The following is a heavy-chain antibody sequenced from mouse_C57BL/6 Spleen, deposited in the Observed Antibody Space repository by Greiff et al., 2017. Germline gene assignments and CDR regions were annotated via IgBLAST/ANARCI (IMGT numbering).Heavy chain of an antibody. Sequence: QVQLQQSGAELARPGASVKLSCKASGYTFTSYGISWVKQRTGPGLEWIGEIYPRSGNTYYNEKFKGKATLTADKSSSTAYMELRSLTSEDAAVYFCARHGSRRGYFDVWGTGTTVTVSA. CDR2: IYPRSGNT. CDR1: GYTFTSYG. V-gene: IGHV1-81*01. D-gene: IGHD1-1*01. J-gene: IGHJ1*03. CDR3: ARHGSRRGYFDV.